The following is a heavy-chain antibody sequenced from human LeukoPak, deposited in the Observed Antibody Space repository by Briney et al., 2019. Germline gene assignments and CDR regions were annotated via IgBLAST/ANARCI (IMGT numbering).Heavy chain of an antibody. D-gene: IGHD6-6*01. CDR2: INSDGSST. CDR3: ARGLSGYASSLGY. J-gene: IGHJ4*02. V-gene: IGHV3-74*01. CDR1: GFTFSSYW. Sequence: GGSLRLSCAASGFTFSSYWMHWVRHAPGKGLVWVSRINSDGSSTSYADSVRGRFSISRDNAENTLYLQMNSLRAEDTAVYYCARGLSGYASSLGYWGQGTLVTVSA.